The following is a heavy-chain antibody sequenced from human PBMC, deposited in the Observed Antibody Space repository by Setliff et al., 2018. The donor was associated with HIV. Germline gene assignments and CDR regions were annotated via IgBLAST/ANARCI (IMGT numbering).Heavy chain of an antibody. CDR1: GYSFTTYS. Sequence: ASVKVSCKASGYSFTTYSLNWVRQVLGQGVEWMGWISSNTGNPTYAQDFTGRFVFSLDTSVNTAYLQITTLKAEDSAVYYCARANIYSDAFDIWGQGTMVTVSS. CDR2: ISSNTGNP. D-gene: IGHD2-21*01. CDR3: ARANIYSDAFDI. J-gene: IGHJ3*02. V-gene: IGHV7-4-1*02.